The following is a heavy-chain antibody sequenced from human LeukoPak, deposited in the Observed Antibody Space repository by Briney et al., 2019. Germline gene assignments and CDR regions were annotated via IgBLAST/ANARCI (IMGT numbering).Heavy chain of an antibody. V-gene: IGHV3-11*06. D-gene: IGHD5-18*01. CDR3: ARVRRDTAMVKDY. J-gene: IGHJ4*02. CDR1: GFTFSDYY. Sequence: GGSLRLSCAASGFTFSDYYMSWIRQAPGKGLEWVSYISSSSSYTNYADSVKGRFTISRDNAKNSLYLQMYSLRAEDTAVYYCARVRRDTAMVKDYWGQGTLVTVSS. CDR2: ISSSSSYT.